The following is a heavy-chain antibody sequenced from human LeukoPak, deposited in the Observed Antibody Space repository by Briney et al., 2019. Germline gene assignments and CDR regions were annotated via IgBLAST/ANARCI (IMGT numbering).Heavy chain of an antibody. J-gene: IGHJ5*02. CDR1: GGSFSGYY. D-gene: IGHD3-10*01. CDR3: ARGSGGNLDP. CDR2: INHSGST. V-gene: IGHV4-34*01. Sequence: SETLSLTCAVYGGSFSGYYWSWIRQPPGKGLEWIGEINHSGSTNYNPSLKSRVTISVDTSKNQFSLKLSSVTAADTAVYYCARGSGGNLDPWGQGTLVTVSS.